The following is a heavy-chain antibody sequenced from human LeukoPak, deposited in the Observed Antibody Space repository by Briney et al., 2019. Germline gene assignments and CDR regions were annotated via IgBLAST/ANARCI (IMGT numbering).Heavy chain of an antibody. CDR2: ISSSSSTI. CDR3: AKDLSGSYYIFDY. Sequence: GGSLRLSCAASGFTFSSYSMNWVRQAPGKGLEWVSYISSSSSTIYYADSVKGRFTISRDNAKNSLYLQMNSLRAEDTAVYYCAKDLSGSYYIFDYWGQGTLVTVSS. J-gene: IGHJ4*02. V-gene: IGHV3-48*01. D-gene: IGHD1-26*01. CDR1: GFTFSSYS.